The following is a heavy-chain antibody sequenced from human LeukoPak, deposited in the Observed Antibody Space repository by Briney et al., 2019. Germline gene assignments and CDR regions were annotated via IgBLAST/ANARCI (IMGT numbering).Heavy chain of an antibody. CDR3: AKRRGGSYYDAFDI. D-gene: IGHD1-26*01. Sequence: PGGSLRLPCAASGFTFSSYAMSWVRQAPGKGLEWVSAISVSGSSTYYADSVKGRFTISRDNSKNTLYLQMNSLRAEDTAVYYCAKRRGGSYYDAFDIWGQGAMVTVSS. CDR1: GFTFSSYA. CDR2: ISVSGSST. J-gene: IGHJ3*02. V-gene: IGHV3-23*01.